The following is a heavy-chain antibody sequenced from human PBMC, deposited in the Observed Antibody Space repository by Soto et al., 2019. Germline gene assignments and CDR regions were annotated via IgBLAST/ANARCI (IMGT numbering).Heavy chain of an antibody. V-gene: IGHV1-3*01. Sequence: ASVKVSCKASGYTFTSYAMHWVRQAPGQRLEWMGWINAGNGNTKYSQKLQGRVTITRDTSASTAYMELSSLRSEDTAVYYCARDPSITMVRGVITPGGFDYWGQGTLVTVS. J-gene: IGHJ4*02. CDR3: ARDPSITMVRGVITPGGFDY. D-gene: IGHD3-10*01. CDR1: GYTFTSYA. CDR2: INAGNGNT.